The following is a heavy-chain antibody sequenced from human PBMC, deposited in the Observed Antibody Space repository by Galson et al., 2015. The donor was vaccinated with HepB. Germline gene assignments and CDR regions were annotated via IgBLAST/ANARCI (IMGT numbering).Heavy chain of an antibody. CDR3: AKESSRRDLSFEH. CDR1: GFTFRNYA. D-gene: IGHD2-15*01. J-gene: IGHJ4*02. Sequence: SLRLSCAASGFTFRNYAMSWVRQAPGKGLEWVSSIIGSGGSTYYAGSVKGRFTISRDNSKNTLYLQMNSLRVEDTAVYYCAKESSRRDLSFEHWGQGTLVTVSS. V-gene: IGHV3-23*01. CDR2: IIGSGGST.